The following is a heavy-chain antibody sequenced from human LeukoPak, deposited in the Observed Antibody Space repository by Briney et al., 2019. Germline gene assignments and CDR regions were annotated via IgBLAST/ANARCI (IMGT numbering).Heavy chain of an antibody. CDR2: ISAYNGST. D-gene: IGHD2-8*01. J-gene: IGHJ3*02. V-gene: IGHV1-18*01. CDR1: GYTFTSYG. Sequence: ASVKVSCKASGYTFTSYGISWVRQAPGQGLEWMGWISAYNGSTNYAQKLQGRVTMTTDTSTSTAYMELRSLRSDDTAVYYCARVGYCTNSVCYDAFDIWGQGTMVTVSS. CDR3: ARVGYCTNSVCYDAFDI.